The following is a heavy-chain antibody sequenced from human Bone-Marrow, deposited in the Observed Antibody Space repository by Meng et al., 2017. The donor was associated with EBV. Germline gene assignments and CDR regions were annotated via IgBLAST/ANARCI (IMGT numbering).Heavy chain of an antibody. D-gene: IGHD2-15*01. CDR3: ATLEMTSNVAAY. Sequence: QVQLVQSGAEVKKPGSLVKVSCKASGGSFNTYAVNWVRQAPGQGLEWMGGIIPMFGTPKYTQKFQDRITITADESTSTAYMEVSSLRSEDTAVYYCATLEMTSNVAAYWGQGTLVTVSS. J-gene: IGHJ1*01. V-gene: IGHV1-69*01. CDR2: IIPMFGTP. CDR1: GGSFNTYA.